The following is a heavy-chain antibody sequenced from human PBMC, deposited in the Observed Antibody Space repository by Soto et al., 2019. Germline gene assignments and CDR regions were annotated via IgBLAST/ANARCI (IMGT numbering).Heavy chain of an antibody. Sequence: GESVKRSGERCGGSVSSYWRRWVRQIPRKGLEWMGRIDPSDSYTNYSPSFQGHVTISADKSISTAYLQWSSLKASDTAMYYCASRKLAARPEDYYYYYGMDVRGQGTTVTVSS. D-gene: IGHD6-6*01. CDR1: GGSVSSYW. CDR2: IDPSDSYT. CDR3: ASRKLAARPEDYYYYYGMDV. J-gene: IGHJ6*02. V-gene: IGHV5-10-1*01.